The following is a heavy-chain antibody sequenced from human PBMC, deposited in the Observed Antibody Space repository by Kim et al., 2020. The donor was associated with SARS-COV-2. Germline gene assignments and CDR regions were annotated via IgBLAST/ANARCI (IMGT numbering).Heavy chain of an antibody. V-gene: IGHV1-18*01. CDR1: GYTFTSYG. Sequence: ASVTVSCQASGYTFTSYGISWVRQAPGQGLEWMGWISAYNGNTNYAQKLQGRVTMTTDTSTSTAYMELRSLRSDDTAVYYCARDGNYGSGSYYTPLNWGQGTLVTVSS. CDR2: ISAYNGNT. CDR3: ARDGNYGSGSYYTPLN. D-gene: IGHD3-10*01. J-gene: IGHJ4*02.